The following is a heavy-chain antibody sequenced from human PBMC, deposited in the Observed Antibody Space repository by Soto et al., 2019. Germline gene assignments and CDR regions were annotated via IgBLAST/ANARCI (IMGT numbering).Heavy chain of an antibody. J-gene: IGHJ5*02. CDR3: ARGRHIAAPGTDWLDP. D-gene: IGHD6-13*01. Sequence: QVHLVESGGGLVKPGGSLRLSCAASGFIFSDYYTTWVRQAPGKGLEWVSYISGSTSYTNYADSVKGRFTISRDNAKNSLFLQMRSLGVEDTAVYYCARGRHIAAPGTDWLDPWGQGTLVTVSS. CDR2: ISGSTSYT. V-gene: IGHV3-11*06. CDR1: GFIFSDYY.